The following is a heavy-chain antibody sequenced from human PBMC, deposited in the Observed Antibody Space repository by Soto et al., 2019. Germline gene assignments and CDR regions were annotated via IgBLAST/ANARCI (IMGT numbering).Heavy chain of an antibody. CDR3: ARTVGSGSPDFDY. J-gene: IGHJ4*02. V-gene: IGHV4-31*03. Sequence: QVQLQESGPGLLKTSQTLALTCSVSGASITRDGYYWSWIRQFPGKGLEWIGHIYYRGNSYYKLSLGSRLLRSVDTSKNQFSLNLSSVTAADTAVYYCARTVGSGSPDFDYWGQGILVTVSS. CDR1: GASITRDGYY. D-gene: IGHD3-10*01. CDR2: IYYRGNS.